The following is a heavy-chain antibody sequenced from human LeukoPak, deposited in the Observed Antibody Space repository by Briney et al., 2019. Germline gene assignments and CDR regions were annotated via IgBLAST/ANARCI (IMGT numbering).Heavy chain of an antibody. CDR3: ARTGTLGNWFDP. V-gene: IGHV3-21*01. D-gene: IGHD3-10*01. Sequence: PGGSLRLSCASSGFTFSSYSMNWVREAPGKGLEWVSSISSSSSYIYYADSVKGRLTISRDNAKNSLYLQMNSLRAEDTAVYYCARTGTLGNWFDPWGQGTLVTVSS. J-gene: IGHJ5*02. CDR1: GFTFSSYS. CDR2: ISSSSSYI.